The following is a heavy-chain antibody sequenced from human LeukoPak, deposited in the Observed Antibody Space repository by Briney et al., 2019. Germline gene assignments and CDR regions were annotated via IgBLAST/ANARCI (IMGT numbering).Heavy chain of an antibody. CDR3: ARDRITMVRGVRRYYGMDV. D-gene: IGHD3-10*01. V-gene: IGHV4-59*01. CDR1: GGSISSYY. J-gene: IGHJ6*02. Sequence: SETLSLTCTVSGGSISSYYWSWIRQPPGKGLEWIWYIYYSGSTNYNPSLKSRVTISVDTSKNQFSLKLSSVTAADTAVYYCARDRITMVRGVRRYYGMDVWGQGTTVTVS. CDR2: IYYSGST.